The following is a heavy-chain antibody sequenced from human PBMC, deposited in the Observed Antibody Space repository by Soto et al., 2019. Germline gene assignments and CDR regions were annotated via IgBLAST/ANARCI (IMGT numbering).Heavy chain of an antibody. CDR2: ISGSGAGT. D-gene: IGHD3-16*01. CDR3: AKNKSLRLENYCFDY. J-gene: IGHJ4*02. Sequence: QVSESGGGLGQPGGSLRLSCTVSGLTFRSFAMSWVRQAPGKGLELVSTISGSGAGTYYADSVKGRFTISRDNSKNTLYLQMNSLRAEDRAVYYCAKNKSLRLENYCFDYWGQGTLVTVSS. V-gene: IGHV3-23*01. CDR1: GLTFRSFA.